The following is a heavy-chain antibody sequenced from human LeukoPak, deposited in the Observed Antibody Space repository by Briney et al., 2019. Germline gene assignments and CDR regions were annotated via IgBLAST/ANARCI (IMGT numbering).Heavy chain of an antibody. CDR2: IKQDGSER. Sequence: GGSLRLSCVVSGLIFGDCWMTWVRQAPGQGLEWVASIKQDGSERYYVDSVKGRFTISRDNAKNSVYLQMNSLRADDTAVYYCARDRRLHYYDSSGPLRYDYHSLDVWGQGTTVTVSS. V-gene: IGHV3-7*01. J-gene: IGHJ6*02. CDR3: ARDRRLHYYDSSGPLRYDYHSLDV. D-gene: IGHD3-22*01. CDR1: GLIFGDCW.